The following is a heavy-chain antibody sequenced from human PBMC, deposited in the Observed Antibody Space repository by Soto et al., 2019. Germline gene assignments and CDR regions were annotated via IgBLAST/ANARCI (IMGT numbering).Heavy chain of an antibody. J-gene: IGHJ4*02. V-gene: IGHV4-59*01. Sequence: SETLSLTCSVSGGSISSYDWSWIRQPPGKGLEWIGYIYYSGSTNYNPSLKSRVTISVDTSKNQFSLKLSSVTAADTAVYYCARDRYGDYGERLFDYWGQGTLVTVSS. CDR2: IYYSGST. D-gene: IGHD4-17*01. CDR3: ARDRYGDYGERLFDY. CDR1: GGSISSYD.